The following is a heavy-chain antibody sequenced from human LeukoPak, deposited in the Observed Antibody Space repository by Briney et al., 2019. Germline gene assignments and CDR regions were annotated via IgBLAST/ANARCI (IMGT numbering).Heavy chain of an antibody. V-gene: IGHV1-8*01. Sequence: ASVKVSCKASGYTFTSYDINWVRQATGQGLEWMGWMNPNSGNTGYAQKFQGRVTMTRNTSISTAYMELSSLRSEDTAVYYCARGRRRYSSGWYSVDIWGQGTMVTVSS. J-gene: IGHJ3*02. CDR3: ARGRRRYSSGWYSVDI. CDR1: GYTFTSYD. CDR2: MNPNSGNT. D-gene: IGHD6-19*01.